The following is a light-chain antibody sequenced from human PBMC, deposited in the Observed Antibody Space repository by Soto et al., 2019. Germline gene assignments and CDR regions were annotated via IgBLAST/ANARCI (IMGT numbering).Light chain of an antibody. J-gene: IGKJ1*01. CDR3: QQRSNWPPWT. CDR2: DAS. Sequence: EIVLTQSPATLSLSPGDRATLSCRASQSVSSYLAWYQQKPGQAPRILIYDASNRATGIPARFSGSGSGTDFTLTISRLEPEDFGVYYCQQRSNWPPWTFGQGTKVEIK. CDR1: QSVSSY. V-gene: IGKV3-11*01.